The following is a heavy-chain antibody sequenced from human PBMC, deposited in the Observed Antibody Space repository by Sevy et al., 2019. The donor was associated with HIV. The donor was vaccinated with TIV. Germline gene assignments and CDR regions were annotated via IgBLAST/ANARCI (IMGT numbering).Heavy chain of an antibody. J-gene: IGHJ6*03. CDR2: ISGSGTRT. CDR1: GFSFDSYG. Sequence: GGSLRLSCAVSGFSFDSYGMTWVSQAPGKGLEWVSGISGSGTRTYYADSVKGRFSISRDNSKNRLYLQMNSLRSEDTAIYYWAKGGGGHYDPDEIGYYFYYYNMDVWGKGTTVTVSS. D-gene: IGHD3-22*01. V-gene: IGHV3-23*01. CDR3: AKGGGGHYDPDEIGYYFYYYNMDV.